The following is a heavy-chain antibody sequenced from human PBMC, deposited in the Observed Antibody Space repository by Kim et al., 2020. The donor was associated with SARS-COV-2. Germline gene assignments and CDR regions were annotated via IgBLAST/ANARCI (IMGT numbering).Heavy chain of an antibody. J-gene: IGHJ3*02. CDR1: GFTLSSSA. Sequence: GGSLRLSCAASGFTLSSSAMTWVRQAPGKGLEWVSAISGSGGSNTYFADSVKGRFTVSRDNSKNTLYLHMNSLGAEDTAVYYCAKASGLRAGTSLSAFDIWGQGTMVIVSS. V-gene: IGHV3-23*01. D-gene: IGHD3-10*01. CDR2: ISGSGGSNT. CDR3: AKASGLRAGTSLSAFDI.